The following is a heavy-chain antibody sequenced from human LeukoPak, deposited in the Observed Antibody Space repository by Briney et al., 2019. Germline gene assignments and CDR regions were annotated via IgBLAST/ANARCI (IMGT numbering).Heavy chain of an antibody. CDR3: ARAGVGGASDI. J-gene: IGHJ3*02. Sequence: GGSLRLSCAASGFTFSIYWMHWVRQVPGKGLVWVSHINSDVSATSYADSVKGRFTISRDNAKNTLYLQMNSLRAEDTAVYYCARAGVGGASDIWGQGTMVTVSS. CDR2: INSDVSAT. CDR1: GFTFSIYW. D-gene: IGHD3-16*01. V-gene: IGHV3-74*01.